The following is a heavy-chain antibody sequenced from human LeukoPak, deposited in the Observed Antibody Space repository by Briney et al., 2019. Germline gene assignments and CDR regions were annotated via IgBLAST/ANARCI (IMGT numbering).Heavy chain of an antibody. CDR1: GGSISSSSYY. D-gene: IGHD3-3*01. V-gene: IGHV4-39*07. Sequence: KPSETLSLTCTVSGGSISSSSYYWGWIRQPPGKGLEWIGSIYHSGTTYYNPSLKSRVTISVDTSKNQFSLKLSSVTAADTAVYYCASYDFCSGRKFDYWGQGTLVTVSS. CDR3: ASYDFCSGRKFDY. CDR2: IYHSGTT. J-gene: IGHJ4*02.